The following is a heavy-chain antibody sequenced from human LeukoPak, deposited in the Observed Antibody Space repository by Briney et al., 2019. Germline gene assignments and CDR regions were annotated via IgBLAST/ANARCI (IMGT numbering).Heavy chain of an antibody. CDR2: ISSSGSTI. J-gene: IGHJ4*02. D-gene: IGHD1-26*01. CDR3: ASHEEWEPLYYFDY. V-gene: IGHV3-48*03. Sequence: GGSLRLSCAASGFTFSSYEMNWVRQAPGKGLEWVSYISSSGSTIYYADSVKGRFTISRDNAKNSLYLQMNSLRAEDTAVYYCASHEEWEPLYYFDYWGQGTLVTVSS. CDR1: GFTFSSYE.